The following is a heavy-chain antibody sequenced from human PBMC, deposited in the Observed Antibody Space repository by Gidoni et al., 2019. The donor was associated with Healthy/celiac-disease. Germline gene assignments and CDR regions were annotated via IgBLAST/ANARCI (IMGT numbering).Heavy chain of an antibody. V-gene: IGHV4-34*01. CDR2: INHSGST. CDR1: GGSFSGYS. CDR3: ARGYNDYVWGSYRSVLFDY. Sequence: QVQLQQWGAGLLKPSETLSLTCAVYGGSFSGYSWSWIRQPPGKGLEWIGEINHSGSTNYNPSLKSRVTISVDTSKNQFSLKLSSVTAADTAVYYCARGYNDYVWGSYRSVLFDYWGQGTLVTVSS. J-gene: IGHJ4*02. D-gene: IGHD3-16*02.